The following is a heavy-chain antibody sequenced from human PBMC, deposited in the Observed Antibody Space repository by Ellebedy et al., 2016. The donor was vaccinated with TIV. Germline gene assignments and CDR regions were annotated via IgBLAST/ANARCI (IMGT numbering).Heavy chain of an antibody. Sequence: GESLKISCAASGFTFSNAWMNWVRQAPGKGLEWVGRIKSKTDGGTTDYAAPVKGRFTISRDDSKNALYLQMNSLKTEDTAVYYCTTDMYYYDSSGYPFDYWGQGTLVTVSS. CDR3: TTDMYYYDSSGYPFDY. D-gene: IGHD3-22*01. CDR2: IKSKTDGGTT. CDR1: GFTFSNAW. J-gene: IGHJ4*02. V-gene: IGHV3-15*07.